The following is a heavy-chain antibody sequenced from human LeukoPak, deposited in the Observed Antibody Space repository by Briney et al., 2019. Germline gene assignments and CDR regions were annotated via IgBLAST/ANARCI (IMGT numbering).Heavy chain of an antibody. CDR2: IYYSGST. Sequence: SETLSLTCTVSGGSISSYYWNWIRQPPGKGLEWIGYIYYSGSTNYNPSLKSRVTISVDTSKNQFSLKVSSVTAADTAVYYCVRQEIIVVQPEGYFDYWGQGTLVTVSS. D-gene: IGHD3-22*01. CDR1: GGSISSYY. CDR3: VRQEIIVVQPEGYFDY. J-gene: IGHJ4*02. V-gene: IGHV4-59*01.